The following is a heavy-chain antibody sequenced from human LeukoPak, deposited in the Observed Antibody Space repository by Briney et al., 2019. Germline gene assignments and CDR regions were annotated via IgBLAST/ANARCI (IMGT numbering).Heavy chain of an antibody. J-gene: IGHJ5*02. CDR1: GYTLTELS. CDR3: ARDNSVGDIAWWFDP. D-gene: IGHD3-10*01. Sequence: ASVKVSCKVSGYTLTELSMHWVRQAPGKGLEWMGGFDPEDGETIYAQKFQGRVTMTRDMSTSTDYMELSSLRSEDTAIYYCARDNSVGDIAWWFDPWGQGTLVTVST. CDR2: FDPEDGET. V-gene: IGHV1-24*01.